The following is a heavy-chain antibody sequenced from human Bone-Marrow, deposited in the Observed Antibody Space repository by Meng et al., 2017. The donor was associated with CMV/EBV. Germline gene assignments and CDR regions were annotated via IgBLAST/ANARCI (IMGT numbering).Heavy chain of an antibody. CDR2: IYTSGRT. D-gene: IGHD4-11*01. CDR3: ARDVSSVTWFDP. J-gene: IGHJ5*02. Sequence: QVSLPESGPGLGKPSETLSLTCTVAGGSISSYYWSWIRQPAGKGLEWIGGIYTSGRTNYNPSLKSRVTRSVDTSKNQFSLKLSSVTAADTAVYYCARDVSSVTWFDPWGQGTLVTVSS. CDR1: GGSISSYY. V-gene: IGHV4-4*07.